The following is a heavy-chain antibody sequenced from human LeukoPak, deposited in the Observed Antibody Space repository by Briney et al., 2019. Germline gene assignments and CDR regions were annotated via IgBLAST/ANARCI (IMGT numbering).Heavy chain of an antibody. J-gene: IGHJ4*02. V-gene: IGHV1-18*01. Sequence: ASVKVSCKASGYTYTSYGISWVRQAPGQALEWMGWISAYNRNTNYAQKLQGRVTMTRDTSTSTAYMELRSLRSVATAVYYCARLAVAGMFFGYWGQGTLVTVSS. D-gene: IGHD6-19*01. CDR3: ARLAVAGMFFGY. CDR1: GYTYTSYG. CDR2: ISAYNRNT.